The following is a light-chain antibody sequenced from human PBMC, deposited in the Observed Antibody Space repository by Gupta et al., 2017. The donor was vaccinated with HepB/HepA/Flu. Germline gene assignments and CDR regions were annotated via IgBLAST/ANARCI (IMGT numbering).Light chain of an antibody. CDR3: QQDGSSVT. V-gene: IGKV3-20*01. CDR1: QSVSSSY. CDR2: GAS. J-gene: IGKJ1*01. Sequence: EIVLTQSPGTLSLSPGERATLSCRASQSVSSSYLAWYQQKPGQAPGLLIYGASSRATGIPDRFSGSGSGTDFTLTSIRREPEDFAVYYCQQDGSSVTFGQGTKVEIK.